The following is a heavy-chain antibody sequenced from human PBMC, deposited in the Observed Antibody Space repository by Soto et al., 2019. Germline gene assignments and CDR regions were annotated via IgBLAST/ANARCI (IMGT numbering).Heavy chain of an antibody. J-gene: IGHJ4*02. CDR1: GNTFSNYY. Sequence: QVQLVQSGAEVKKPGAAVKVSCKASGNTFSNYYIHWVRQAPGQGLEWMGTINPSGGHTTYAQKFLGRVTMTSDSSTSTLYMELTSLRFEDSAVYYCARGGHVVVVTAAFDYWGQGTLVTVSS. CDR3: ARGGHVVVVTAAFDY. V-gene: IGHV1-46*03. D-gene: IGHD2-21*02. CDR2: INPSGGHT.